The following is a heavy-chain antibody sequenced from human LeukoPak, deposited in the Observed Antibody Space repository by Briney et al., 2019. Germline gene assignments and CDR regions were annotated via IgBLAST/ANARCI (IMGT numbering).Heavy chain of an antibody. D-gene: IGHD3-10*01. CDR3: AREIFGSGSYPGF. J-gene: IGHJ4*02. Sequence: GSLRLSCAASGFAFNTYAMHWVHQAPGQGLEWVALIWHDGSHKFYSNSVRGQFTISRDNSKNTVSLQMNNLRPEDTAVYYCAREIFGSGSYPGFWGQGTLVTVSS. CDR1: GFAFNTYA. CDR2: IWHDGSHK. V-gene: IGHV3-33*01.